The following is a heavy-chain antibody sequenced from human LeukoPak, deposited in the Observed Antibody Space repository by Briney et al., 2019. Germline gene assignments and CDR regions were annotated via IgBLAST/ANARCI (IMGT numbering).Heavy chain of an antibody. Sequence: GESLKIFCKGSGYSFIIYWIGWVRQVPGKGLEWMGIIYPGDSDTRYSPSFQGQVTISADKSISIAYLQWSSLKASDTAMYYCARLSSTTWNWFDPWGQGTLVTVSS. D-gene: IGHD2-2*01. CDR1: GYSFIIYW. J-gene: IGHJ5*02. CDR3: ARLSSTTWNWFDP. CDR2: IYPGDSDT. V-gene: IGHV5-51*01.